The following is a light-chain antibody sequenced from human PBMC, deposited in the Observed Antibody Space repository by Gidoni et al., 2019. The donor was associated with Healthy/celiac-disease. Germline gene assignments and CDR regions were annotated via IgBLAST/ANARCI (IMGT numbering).Light chain of an antibody. CDR3: QQSYSTLYT. V-gene: IGKV1-39*01. Sequence: DIQMTQSPSSLSASVGDRVTITCRASQSISSYLNWYQQKPGKAPKLLIYAASSLQRGVPSRFSGSGSWTAFSLTISSLQPEDFATYYCQQSYSTLYTFGQGTKLEIK. CDR1: QSISSY. J-gene: IGKJ2*01. CDR2: AAS.